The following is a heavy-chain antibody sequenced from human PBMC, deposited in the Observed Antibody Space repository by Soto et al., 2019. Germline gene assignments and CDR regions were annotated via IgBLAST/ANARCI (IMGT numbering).Heavy chain of an antibody. CDR1: GFGFHDHA. V-gene: IGHV3-9*01. D-gene: IGHD2-15*01. CDR3: AKALGGGRDCSGGSCYSFDY. Sequence: GGSLRLSCAASGFGFHDHAMHWVRQAPGKGLEWVSGISWNSGSIGYADSVKGRFTISRDNAKNSLYLQMNSLRTEDTALYYCAKALGGGRDCSGGSCYSFDYWGQGTLVTVSS. J-gene: IGHJ4*02. CDR2: ISWNSGSI.